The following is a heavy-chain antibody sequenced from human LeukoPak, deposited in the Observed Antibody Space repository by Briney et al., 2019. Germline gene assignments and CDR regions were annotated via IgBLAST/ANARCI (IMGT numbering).Heavy chain of an antibody. CDR2: IGTAGDT. Sequence: GGSLRLSCAASGFTFSSYDMHWVRQATGKGLELVSAIGTAGDTYYPGSVKGRSTISRENAKNSLYLQMNSLRAGDTAVYYCARGGSFYSSGPAHFDYWGQGTLVTVSS. D-gene: IGHD6-19*01. J-gene: IGHJ4*02. V-gene: IGHV3-13*01. CDR1: GFTFSSYD. CDR3: ARGGSFYSSGPAHFDY.